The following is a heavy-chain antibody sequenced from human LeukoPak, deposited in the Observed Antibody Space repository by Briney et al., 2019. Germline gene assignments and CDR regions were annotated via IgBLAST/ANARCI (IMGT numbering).Heavy chain of an antibody. J-gene: IGHJ4*02. V-gene: IGHV1-69*05. CDR3: AKTPSEESGSYYNSPYFDY. Sequence: ASVKVSCKASGGTFSSYAISWVRQAPGQGLEWMGGIIPIFGTANYAQKFQGTVTITTDESTSTAYMELSSLKSEDTAVYYCAKTPSEESGSYYNSPYFDYWGQGTLVTVSS. D-gene: IGHD3-10*01. CDR2: IIPIFGTA. CDR1: GGTFSSYA.